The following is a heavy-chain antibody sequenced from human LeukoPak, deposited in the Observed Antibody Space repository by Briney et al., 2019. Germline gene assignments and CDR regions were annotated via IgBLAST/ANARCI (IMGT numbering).Heavy chain of an antibody. V-gene: IGHV1-2*02. J-gene: IGHJ4*02. CDR3: ARGGSSWYGPKVPIDY. Sequence: ASVKVSCKASGYTFTGYYMHWVRQAPGQGLEWMGWINPNSGGTNYAQKLQGRVTMTRDTSISTAYMELSRLRSDDTAVYYCARGGSSWYGPKVPIDYWGQGTLVTVSS. D-gene: IGHD6-13*01. CDR2: INPNSGGT. CDR1: GYTFTGYY.